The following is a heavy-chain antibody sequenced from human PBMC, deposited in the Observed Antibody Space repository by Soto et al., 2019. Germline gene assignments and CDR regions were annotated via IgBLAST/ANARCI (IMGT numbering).Heavy chain of an antibody. CDR1: GLTFRSYA. CDR3: AKDHGCTSTTCHWNDFDI. CDR2: ISGSGAVT. V-gene: IGHV3-23*01. Sequence: EVQLLESGGGLVQPGGSLRLSCAASGLTFRSYAMSWVRQAPGQGREWVSAISGSGAVTYYGDSVKGRFTISRDNSKNTLYLQMNSQRDEDTGVYSCAKDHGCTSTTCHWNDFDIWGHGTMVTVSS. J-gene: IGHJ3*02. D-gene: IGHD2-2*01.